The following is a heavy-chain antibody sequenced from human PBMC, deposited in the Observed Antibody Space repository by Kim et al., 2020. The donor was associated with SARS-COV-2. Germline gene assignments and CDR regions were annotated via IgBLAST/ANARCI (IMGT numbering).Heavy chain of an antibody. CDR1: GGSISSGGYS. CDR3: ARGPSLRLGELSLFDY. Sequence: SETLSLTCAVSGGSISSGGYSWSWIRQPPGKGLEWIGYIYYSGSTYYNPSLKSRVTISVDRSKNQFSLKLSSVTAADTAVYYCARGPSLRLGELSLFDY. D-gene: IGHD3-16*02. J-gene: IGHJ4*01. CDR2: IYYSGST. V-gene: IGHV4-30-2*01.